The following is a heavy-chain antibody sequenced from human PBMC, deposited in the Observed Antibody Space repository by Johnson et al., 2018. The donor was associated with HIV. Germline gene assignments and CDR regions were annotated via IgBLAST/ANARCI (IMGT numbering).Heavy chain of an antibody. CDR2: IRYDGSNK. CDR3: AKDLSRPTLNAFDI. V-gene: IGHV3-30*02. D-gene: IGHD4-11*01. J-gene: IGHJ3*02. CDR1: GFTFSDYG. Sequence: QMQLVESGGGVVQPGGSLRLSCAASGFTFSDYGMHWVRQAPGKGLEWVAFIRYDGSNKYYADSVKGRFTISRDNSKNTLYLQMNSLRAEDTAIYYCAKDLSRPTLNAFDIWGQGTVVTVSS.